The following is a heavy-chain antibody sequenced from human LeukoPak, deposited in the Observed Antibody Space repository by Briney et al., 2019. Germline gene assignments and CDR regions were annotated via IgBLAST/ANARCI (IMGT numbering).Heavy chain of an antibody. CDR3: AKGRYCSSTSCPPDY. J-gene: IGHJ4*02. CDR1: GFTFSSYA. CDR2: ISGSGGST. D-gene: IGHD2-2*01. Sequence: PGASLRLSCAASGFTFSSYAMSWVRQAPGKGLEWVSAISGSGGSTYYADSVKGRFTISRDNSKNTLYLQMNSLRAEDTAVYYCAKGRYCSSTSCPPDYWGQGTLVTVSS. V-gene: IGHV3-23*01.